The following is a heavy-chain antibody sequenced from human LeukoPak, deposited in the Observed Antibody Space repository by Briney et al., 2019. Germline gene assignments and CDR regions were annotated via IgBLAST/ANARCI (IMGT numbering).Heavy chain of an antibody. CDR2: IYSSGST. J-gene: IGHJ4*02. CDR1: GDSISSGSYY. D-gene: IGHD2-2*01. V-gene: IGHV4-61*02. CDR3: AAYCSSTSCQSFDY. Sequence: SQTLSLTCTVSGDSISSGSYYWSWIRQPAGKGLEWIGRIYSSGSTNYNPSLKSRVTISLDTSKNQFSLMLSSVTAADTAVYYCAAYCSSTSCQSFDYWGQGTLVTVSS.